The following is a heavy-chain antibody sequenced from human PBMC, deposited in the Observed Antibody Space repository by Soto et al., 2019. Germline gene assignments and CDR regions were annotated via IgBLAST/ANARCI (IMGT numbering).Heavy chain of an antibody. CDR1: GLAFSPFA. D-gene: IGHD3-22*01. J-gene: IGHJ4*02. V-gene: IGHV3-23*01. CDR3: ARDQLRPGILYSLGVLLPEYGL. CDR2: ISVSGNNA. Sequence: PVGSLRLSCAVSGLAFSPFAMTWARQSQGKGLAWAAAISVSGNNAYYADSVKGRFTISRDNSQNSVFLQMSSLRADDTAVYYCARDQLRPGILYSLGVLLPEYGLWGQGTLVTVSS.